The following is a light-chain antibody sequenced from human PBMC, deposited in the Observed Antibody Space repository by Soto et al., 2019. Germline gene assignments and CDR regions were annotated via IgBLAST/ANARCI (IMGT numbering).Light chain of an antibody. CDR2: AAS. CDR1: QGISSY. V-gene: IGKV1-9*01. CDR3: XXLXSYPYT. Sequence: DIQLTQSPSFLSASVGDRVTITCRASQGISSYLAWYQQKPGKAPKLLIYAASTLQSGVPSRFSGSGSGTEFTLTVSSLQPEDFAXXYXXXLXSYPYTFGQGTKLEIK. J-gene: IGKJ2*01.